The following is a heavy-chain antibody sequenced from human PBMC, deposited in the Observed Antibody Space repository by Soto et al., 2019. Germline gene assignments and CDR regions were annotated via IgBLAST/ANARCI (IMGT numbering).Heavy chain of an antibody. CDR2: IFSNDEK. D-gene: IGHD3-3*01. V-gene: IGHV2-26*01. Sequence: QVTLKESGPVLVKPTETLTLTCTVSGFSLSNARMGVSWIRQPPGKALEWLAHIFSNDEKSYSTSLKSRLTISKDTSKSQVVLTMTNMDPVDTATYYCARIRVHNYDFWSGYYRGWFDPWGQGGLVTVSS. CDR1: GFSLSNARMG. J-gene: IGHJ5*02. CDR3: ARIRVHNYDFWSGYYRGWFDP.